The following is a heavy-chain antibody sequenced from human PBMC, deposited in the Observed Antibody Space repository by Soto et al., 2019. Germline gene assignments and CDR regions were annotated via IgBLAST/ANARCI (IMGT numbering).Heavy chain of an antibody. CDR3: ARGTAMVTSCGMDV. CDR1: GFTFSDYY. CDR2: IRSSRSTL. Sequence: GGSLRLSCAASGFTFSDYYMSRIRQAPGMGLEWVSYIRSSRSTLLYGVYVMGRFTMMRENNNTLRYLKMISLRAEDTAVYYCARGTAMVTSCGMDVWGQGTTVTVS. V-gene: IGHV3-11*01. J-gene: IGHJ6*02. D-gene: IGHD5-18*01.